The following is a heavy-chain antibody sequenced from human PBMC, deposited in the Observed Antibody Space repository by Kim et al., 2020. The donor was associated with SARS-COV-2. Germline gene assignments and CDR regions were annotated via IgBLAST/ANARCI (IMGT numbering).Heavy chain of an antibody. V-gene: IGHV7-4-1*02. CDR3: AREGGITIFGVVIIDYGMDV. CDR2: INTNTGNP. J-gene: IGHJ6*02. CDR1: GYTFTSYA. Sequence: ASVKVSCKASGYTFTSYAMNWVRQAPGQGLEWMGWINTNTGNPTYAQGFTGRFVFSLDTSVSTAYLQISSLKAEDTAVYYCAREGGITIFGVVIIDYGMDVWGQGTTVTVSS. D-gene: IGHD3-3*01.